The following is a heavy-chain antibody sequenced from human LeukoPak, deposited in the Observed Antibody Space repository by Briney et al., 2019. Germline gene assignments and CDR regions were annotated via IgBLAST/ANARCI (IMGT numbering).Heavy chain of an antibody. J-gene: IGHJ4*02. V-gene: IGHV4-39*07. CDR1: GGSIGKTSYS. D-gene: IGHD1-1*01. CDR2: IYYSGTT. Sequence: PSETLSLTCTVSGGSIGKTSYSWGWIRQPPGKGLEWIGNIYYSGTTYYNPSLNSRVTISVGTSKNQFSLTLNSVTAADTAVYFCARFKQLGRSFDSWGLGSLVTVSS. CDR3: ARFKQLGRSFDS.